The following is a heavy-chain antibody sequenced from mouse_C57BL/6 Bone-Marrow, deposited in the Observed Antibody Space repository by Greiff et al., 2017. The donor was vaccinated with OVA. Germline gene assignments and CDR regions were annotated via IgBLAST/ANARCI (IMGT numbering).Heavy chain of an antibody. V-gene: IGHV1-55*01. CDR3: ARGGLRDYYAMDY. CDR2: IYPGSGST. J-gene: IGHJ4*01. CDR1: GYTFTSYW. Sequence: VQLQQPGAELVKPGASVKMSCKASGYTFTSYWITWVKQRPGQGLEWIGDIYPGSGSTNYNEKFKSKATLTVDTSSSTAYMQLSSLTSEDSAVYYCARGGLRDYYAMDYWGQGTSVTVSS. D-gene: IGHD2-2*01.